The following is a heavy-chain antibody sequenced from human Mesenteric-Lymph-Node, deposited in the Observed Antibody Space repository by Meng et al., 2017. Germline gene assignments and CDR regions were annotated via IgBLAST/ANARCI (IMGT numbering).Heavy chain of an antibody. V-gene: IGHV6-1*01. J-gene: IGHJ4*02. Sequence: HALLHPSLSGLVKPAPTLSLTSAISGDRVSSNSSAWNWIRQSPSRGLEWLGRTYYRSKWYNDYAVSVKSRITINPDTSKNQFSLQLNSVTPEDTAVYYCARVAVGISSFDYWGQGTLVTVSS. CDR2: TYYRSKWYN. CDR1: GDRVSSNSSA. CDR3: ARVAVGISSFDY. D-gene: IGHD1-26*01.